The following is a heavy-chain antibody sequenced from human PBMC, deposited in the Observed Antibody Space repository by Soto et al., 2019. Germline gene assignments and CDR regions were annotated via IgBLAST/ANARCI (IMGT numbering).Heavy chain of an antibody. D-gene: IGHD1-26*01. V-gene: IGHV3-23*01. J-gene: IGHJ4*02. CDR1: GLTFSDYA. Sequence: EVHLLESGGGLVQTGGSLRLSCAASGLTFSDYAMSWVRQAPGKGLEWVSAVSDSGDTTYYADSVKGRFTISRDNSKNPLYLQMNSLEGEDTAVYYCANRRAVGEWARRSTELYYFDYWGQGTLVTVSS. CDR2: VSDSGDTT. CDR3: ANRRAVGEWARRSTELYYFDY.